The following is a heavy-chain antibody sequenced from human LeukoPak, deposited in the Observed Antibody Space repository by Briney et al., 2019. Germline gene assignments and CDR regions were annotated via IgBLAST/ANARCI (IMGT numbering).Heavy chain of an antibody. CDR1: GGTFSSYA. Sequence: SVKVSCKASGGTFSSYAISWVRQAPGQGLEWMGGIIPIFGTANYAQKFQGRVTMTRDTSTSTVYMELSSLRSEDTAVYYCARDRSGVPDYWGQGTLVTVSS. J-gene: IGHJ4*02. V-gene: IGHV1-69*05. CDR2: IIPIFGTA. D-gene: IGHD3-10*01. CDR3: ARDRSGVPDY.